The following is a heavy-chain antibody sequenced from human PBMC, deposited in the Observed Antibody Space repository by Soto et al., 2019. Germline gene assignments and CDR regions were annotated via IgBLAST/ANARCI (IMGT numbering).Heavy chain of an antibody. CDR3: ARAYGVYDAFDI. Sequence: ASVKVSCKASGSTFTGDYMHWVRQAPGQGLEWMGWINPNNGGTKYAQKFQGSVTMTRDTSISTAYMELSRLRSDDTAVYYCARAYGVYDAFDIWRKGTRVT. V-gene: IGHV1-2*02. J-gene: IGHJ3*02. D-gene: IGHD4-17*01. CDR1: GSTFTGDY. CDR2: INPNNGGT.